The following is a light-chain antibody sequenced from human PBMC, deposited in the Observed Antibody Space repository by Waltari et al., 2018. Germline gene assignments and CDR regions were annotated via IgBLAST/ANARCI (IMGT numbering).Light chain of an antibody. V-gene: IGLV1-44*01. CDR3: AAWDDSLGGPV. J-gene: IGLJ2*01. CDR2: SND. CDR1: ISNIGSNT. Sequence: QSLLTQPPSASGTPGQWVTIPCSVGISNIGSNTINWYRQFPGTAPKVLIYSNDQRTSGVPERFSGSKYSTSASLASSGRQSEDEAYYFCAAWDDSLGGPVFGGGTKLTVL.